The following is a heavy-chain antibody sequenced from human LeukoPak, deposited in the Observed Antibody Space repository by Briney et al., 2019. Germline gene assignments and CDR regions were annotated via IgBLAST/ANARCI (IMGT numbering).Heavy chain of an antibody. J-gene: IGHJ5*02. CDR1: GGSISNSSYY. CDR3: ARLKSGVGWFDP. Sequence: SETLSLTCTVSGGSISNSSYYWGWIRQPLGTELEWIGSVYYSGSTYSNPSLKSRVTISIDTSKNQFSLNLSSVTAADTAVYYCARLKSGVGWFDPWGQGTLVTVSS. CDR2: VYYSGST. D-gene: IGHD1-26*01. V-gene: IGHV4-39*01.